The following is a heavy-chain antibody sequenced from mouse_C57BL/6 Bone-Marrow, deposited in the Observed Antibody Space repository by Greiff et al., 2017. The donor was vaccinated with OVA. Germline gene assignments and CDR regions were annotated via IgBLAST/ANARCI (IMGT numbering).Heavy chain of an antibody. CDR3: SRSGYGGFAY. D-gene: IGHD1-1*02. V-gene: IGHV1S81*02. CDR1: GYTFTSYY. CDR2: INPSNGGT. Sequence: VQLQQPGAELVKPGASVKLSCKSSGYTFTSYYMSWVKQRPGQGLEWIGGINPSNGGTNFNEKFKSKATLTADKSSNTAYMQPSSLTSVDSAVYYCSRSGYGGFAYWGQGTLVTVSA. J-gene: IGHJ3*01.